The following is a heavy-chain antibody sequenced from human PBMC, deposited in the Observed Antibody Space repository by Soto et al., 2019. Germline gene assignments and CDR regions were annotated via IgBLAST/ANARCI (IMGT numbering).Heavy chain of an antibody. CDR2: ISSSGSTI. J-gene: IGHJ3*02. Sequence: PGGSLRLSCAASGFTFSDYYMGWIRQAPGKGLEWVSYISSSGSTIYYADSVKGRFTISRDNAKNSLYLQMNSLRAEDTAVYYCARDRRAYYDSSGSSLDAFDIWGQGTMVTVSS. V-gene: IGHV3-11*01. CDR3: ARDRRAYYDSSGSSLDAFDI. CDR1: GFTFSDYY. D-gene: IGHD3-22*01.